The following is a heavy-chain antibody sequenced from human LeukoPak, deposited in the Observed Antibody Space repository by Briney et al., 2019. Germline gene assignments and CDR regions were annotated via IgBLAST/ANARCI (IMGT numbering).Heavy chain of an antibody. Sequence: GGSLRLSCAASGFTFSSYGMHWVRQAPGKGLEWVAVIWYDGSNKYYADSVKGRFTISRDNSKKTLYLQMKSLIAEDTAVYDVXXXXXXHRYXSXXXYFDYWGQGTLVTVSS. D-gene: IGHD6-19*01. V-gene: IGHV3-33*01. J-gene: IGHJ4*02. CDR1: GFTFSSYG. CDR2: IWYDGSNK. CDR3: XXXXXXHRYXSXXXYFDY.